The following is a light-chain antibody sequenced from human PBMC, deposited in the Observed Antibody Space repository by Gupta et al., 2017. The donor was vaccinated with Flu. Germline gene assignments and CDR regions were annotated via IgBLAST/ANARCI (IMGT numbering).Light chain of an antibody. J-gene: IGKJ2*03. Sequence: IVLTQAPGTLSLSPGERVTLSCRASQSVSSSYLAWYQHKPGQSPRLVIYDASSRATGIPDRFSGSGSGTDFTLTVNRVEPEDFAVYYCQQYGSSPYSFGQGTKLEIK. CDR1: QSVSSSY. V-gene: IGKV3-20*01. CDR2: DAS. CDR3: QQYGSSPYS.